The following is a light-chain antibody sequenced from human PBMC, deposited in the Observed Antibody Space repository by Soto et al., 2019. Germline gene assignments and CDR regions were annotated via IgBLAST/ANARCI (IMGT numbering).Light chain of an antibody. CDR3: TSYTTSSTLL. V-gene: IGLV2-14*03. CDR1: SSDVGAYDY. CDR2: NVS. J-gene: IGLJ2*01. Sequence: QSALTQPASVSGSPGQSITISCTGTSSDVGAYDYVSWYQQHPGKAPKLMIHNVSNRPSGLSNRFSGSKSGNPASLTISGLQAEDEADYYCTSYTTSSTLLFGGGTKLTVL.